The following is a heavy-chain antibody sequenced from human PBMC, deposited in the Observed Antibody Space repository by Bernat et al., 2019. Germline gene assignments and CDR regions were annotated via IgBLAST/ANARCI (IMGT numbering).Heavy chain of an antibody. V-gene: IGHV3-21*05. J-gene: IGHJ4*02. CDR1: GFTFSSYS. CDR3: ARGNIGEYCSSTSCYSYNYFDY. D-gene: IGHD2-2*01. Sequence: EVQLVESGGGLVKPGGSLRLSCAASGFTFSSYSMNWVRQAPGKGLEWVSYISSSSSYIYYADSVKGRFTISRDNAKNSLYLQMNSLRAEDTAVYYCARGNIGEYCSSTSCYSYNYFDYWGQGTLVTVSS. CDR2: ISSSSSYI.